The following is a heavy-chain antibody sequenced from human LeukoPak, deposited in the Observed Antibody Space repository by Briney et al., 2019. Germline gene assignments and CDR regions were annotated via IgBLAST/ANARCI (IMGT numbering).Heavy chain of an antibody. CDR1: GGSISSYY. D-gene: IGHD3-10*01. CDR3: ARSPSVRGYYYYMDV. J-gene: IGHJ6*03. CDR2: IYYSGST. Sequence: SETLSLTCTVSGGSISSYYWSWIRQPPGKGLEWIGYIYYSGSTNYNPSLKSRVTISVDTSKNQFSLKLSSVTAADTAVYYCARSPSVRGYYYYMDVWGKGTTVTVSS. V-gene: IGHV4-59*01.